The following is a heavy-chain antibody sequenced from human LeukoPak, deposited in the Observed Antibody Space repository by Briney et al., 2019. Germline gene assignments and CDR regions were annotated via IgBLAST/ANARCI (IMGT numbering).Heavy chain of an antibody. CDR3: ARGEAYSSGWYPPSHFDY. CDR2: ISGGDTT. Sequence: GGSLRLSCVASGFTLNINYMTWVRQAPGKGLEWVSRISGGDTTYYADSVKGRFTISRDTSKNTVYLQMNSLRVDDTAVYYCARGEAYSSGWYPPSHFDYWGQGTLVTVSS. V-gene: IGHV3-66*01. D-gene: IGHD6-19*01. CDR1: GFTLNINY. J-gene: IGHJ4*02.